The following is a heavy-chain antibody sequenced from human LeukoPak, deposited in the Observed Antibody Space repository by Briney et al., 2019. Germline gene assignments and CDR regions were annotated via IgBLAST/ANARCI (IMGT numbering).Heavy chain of an antibody. CDR2: IYYSGTT. J-gene: IGHJ4*02. CDR1: GGSISSSSYH. D-gene: IGHD6-19*01. V-gene: IGHV4-39*01. CDR3: ETTIRYTSGGYDY. Sequence: SETLSLTCTVSGGSISSSSYHWGWIRQPPGKGLEWIGSIYYSGTTYYNPSLKSRVTISVDTSKNQFSLKVSSVTAADTAVFHAETTIRYTSGGYDYWGQGTLVTVSS.